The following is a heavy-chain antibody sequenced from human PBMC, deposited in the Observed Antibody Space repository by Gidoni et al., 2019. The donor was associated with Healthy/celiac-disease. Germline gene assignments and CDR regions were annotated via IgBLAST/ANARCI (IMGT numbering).Heavy chain of an antibody. D-gene: IGHD6-19*01. CDR2: IKQDGSEK. CDR1: GFTFSSYW. V-gene: IGHV3-7*05. CDR3: ARDHEQWLVEPLFDY. Sequence: EVQLVESGGGLVQPGGSLRLSCAASGFTFSSYWMSWVRQAPGKGLEWVANIKQDGSEKYYVDSVKGRFTISRDNAKNSLYLQMNSLRAEDTAVYYCARDHEQWLVEPLFDYWGQGTLVTVSS. J-gene: IGHJ4*02.